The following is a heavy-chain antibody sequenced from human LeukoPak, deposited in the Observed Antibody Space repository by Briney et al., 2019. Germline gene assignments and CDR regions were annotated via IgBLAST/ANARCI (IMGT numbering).Heavy chain of an antibody. CDR1: GYTFTSYD. V-gene: IGHV1-8*01. J-gene: IGHJ4*02. CDR3: AKDSSGYYLGYYFDY. Sequence: GASVKVSCKASGYTFTSYDINWVRQATGQGLEWMGWMNPNSGNTGYAQKFQGRVTMTRNTSISTAYMELSSLRSEDTAVYYCAKDSSGYYLGYYFDYWGQGTLVTVSS. D-gene: IGHD3-22*01. CDR2: MNPNSGNT.